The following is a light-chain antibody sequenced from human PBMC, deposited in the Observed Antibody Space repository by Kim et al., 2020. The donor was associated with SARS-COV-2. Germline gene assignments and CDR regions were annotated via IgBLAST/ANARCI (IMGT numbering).Light chain of an antibody. CDR1: QNINKW. J-gene: IGKJ2*03. V-gene: IGKV1-5*03. CDR3: QQYNIYPYS. CDR2: KGS. Sequence: TSIGDRVIITCRASQNINKWLAWYQQKPGQAPKLLIYKGSTLHTGVPSRFSGSGSGTEFSLTITSLQPDDFATYYCQQYNIYPYSFGQGTKVEI.